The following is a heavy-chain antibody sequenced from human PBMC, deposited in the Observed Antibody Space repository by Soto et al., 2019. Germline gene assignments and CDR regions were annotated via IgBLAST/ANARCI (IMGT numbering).Heavy chain of an antibody. J-gene: IGHJ4*02. CDR3: VRGYVGSWAHFDY. CDR2: ISDSSSKT. Sequence: GGSLRLSCSASVFTFGNYAMNWVRQAPGKGLEWVSSISDSSSKTYYADSVKGRFTISRDNSKNMLLLQLNTLRADDTAVYFCVRGYVGSWAHFDYWGQGTQVTVSS. D-gene: IGHD2-15*01. CDR1: VFTFGNYA. V-gene: IGHV3-23*01.